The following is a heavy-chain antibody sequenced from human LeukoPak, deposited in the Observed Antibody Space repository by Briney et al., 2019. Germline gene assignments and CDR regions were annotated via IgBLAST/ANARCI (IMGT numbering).Heavy chain of an antibody. V-gene: IGHV3-23*01. Sequence: PGGSLRLSCEASGFTFGTYGMTWVRQAPGKGLEWVSGITGSSTWTYYADSVRGRFTISRDNSKNTLHLQMNNLTADDTAIYDCARELVSLGPGYFDLWGRGTLVTVSS. J-gene: IGHJ2*01. CDR1: GFTFGTYG. CDR3: ARELVSLGPGYFDL. CDR2: ITGSSTWT. D-gene: IGHD7-27*01.